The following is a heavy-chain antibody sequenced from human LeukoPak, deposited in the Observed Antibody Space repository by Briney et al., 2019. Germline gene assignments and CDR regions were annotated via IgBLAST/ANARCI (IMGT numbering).Heavy chain of an antibody. CDR3: AKESPYTSPRNYYFDY. D-gene: IGHD1-14*01. CDR1: GSTFSSFA. CDR2: ISQSSTAT. J-gene: IGHJ4*02. Sequence: GGSLRLSCVASGSTFSSFAMSWVRQAPGKGLEWVSAISQSSTATYYGDSVKGRSSISRDDSKNTVYLQINSLRADDTAIYYCAKESPYTSPRNYYFDYWGQGTLVTVSS. V-gene: IGHV3-23*01.